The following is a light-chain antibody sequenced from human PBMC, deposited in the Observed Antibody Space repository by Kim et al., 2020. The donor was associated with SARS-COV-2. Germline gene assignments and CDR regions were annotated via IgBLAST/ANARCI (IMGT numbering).Light chain of an antibody. V-gene: IGKV2-30*01. CDR1: LSLVNRDGNTD. J-gene: IGKJ2*01. CDR2: DVS. Sequence: QPASISCRSSLSLVNRDGNTDLNWIYQRPGQAPRRLIHDVSKRDSGVPDRFIGSGSGTDFTLKISGVEAEDVGVYYCLQGTHWPKTFGQGTKLEI. CDR3: LQGTHWPKT.